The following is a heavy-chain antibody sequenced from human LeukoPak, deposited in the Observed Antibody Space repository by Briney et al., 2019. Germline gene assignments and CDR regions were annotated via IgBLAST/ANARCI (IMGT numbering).Heavy chain of an antibody. Sequence: PSETLSLTCIVAGGSISRYYWSWIRQPPGKGLEWIGYIYYSGSTNYNPSLKSRVTISVDTPKNQFSLKLSSVTAADTAVYYCAREVRGVSVDVWGKGTTVTVSS. CDR2: IYYSGST. CDR1: GGSISRYY. J-gene: IGHJ6*04. V-gene: IGHV4-59*01. CDR3: AREVRGVSVDV. D-gene: IGHD3-10*01.